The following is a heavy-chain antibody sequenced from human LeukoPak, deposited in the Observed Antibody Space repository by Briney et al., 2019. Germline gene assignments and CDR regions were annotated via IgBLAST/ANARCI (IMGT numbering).Heavy chain of an antibody. CDR1: GFTFSSYW. V-gene: IGHV3-7*01. CDR2: IKQDGSEK. CDR3: VRLRCSSTNCHTLYYYYMDV. Sequence: GGSLRLSCAASGFTFSSYWMSWVRQAPGKGLEWVANIKQDGSEKYYVDSVKGRFTISRDNAKNSLSLQMNSLRPVDTALYCVRLRCSSTNCHTLYYYYMDVWGKGTTVTVSS. J-gene: IGHJ6*03. D-gene: IGHD2-2*02.